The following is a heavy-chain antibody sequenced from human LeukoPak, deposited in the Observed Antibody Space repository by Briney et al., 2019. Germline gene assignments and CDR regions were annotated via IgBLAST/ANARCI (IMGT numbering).Heavy chain of an antibody. D-gene: IGHD3-9*01. Sequence: GGSLRLSCTASGLTFSSYAMSWVRQAPGKGLEWVSAISGSGGSTYYADSVKGRFTISRDNSKNTLYLQMNSLRAEDTAVYYCAKGPTIFWPLDYFDYWGQGTLVTVSS. CDR3: AKGPTIFWPLDYFDY. J-gene: IGHJ4*02. V-gene: IGHV3-23*01. CDR1: GLTFSSYA. CDR2: ISGSGGST.